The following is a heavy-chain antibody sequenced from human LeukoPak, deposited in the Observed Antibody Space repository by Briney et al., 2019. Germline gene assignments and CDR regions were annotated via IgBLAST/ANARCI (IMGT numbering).Heavy chain of an antibody. J-gene: IGHJ4*02. CDR2: ISSSGSTI. CDR1: GFTFSSYE. V-gene: IGHV3-48*03. Sequence: GGSLRLSCAASGFTFSSYEMNWVRQAPGKGLEWVSYISSSGSTIYYADSVKGRFTISRDNAGNSLYLQMNSLRAEDTAVYYCARPPSGYADYGPYWGQGTLVTVSS. CDR3: ARPPSGYADYGPY. D-gene: IGHD4-17*01.